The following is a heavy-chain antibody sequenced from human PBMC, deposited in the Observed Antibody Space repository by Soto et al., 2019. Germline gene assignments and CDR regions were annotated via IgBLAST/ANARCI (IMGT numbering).Heavy chain of an antibody. Sequence: VQLLESGGGLVQPGGSLRLSCEASGFTFSNYAMSWVRQAPGEGPEWVSTLGGGNDVFYADSVKGRFTISRDDSRNTLYLRMDNLRVEDTAIYFCAKVSVSHNGIYDAFDIWGQGTVVTVSS. J-gene: IGHJ3*02. D-gene: IGHD3-3*02. V-gene: IGHV3-23*01. CDR3: AKVSVSHNGIYDAFDI. CDR1: GFTFSNYA. CDR2: LGGGNDV.